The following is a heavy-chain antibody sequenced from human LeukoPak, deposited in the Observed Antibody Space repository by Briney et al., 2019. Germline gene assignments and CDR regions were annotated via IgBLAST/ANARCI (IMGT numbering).Heavy chain of an antibody. CDR3: ARGGPRQYCSGGSCYFDY. V-gene: IGHV3-33*01. Sequence: GGSLRLSCAASGFTFSSYGMHWVRQAPGKGLEWVAVIWYDGSNKYYADSVKGRFTISRDNSKNTLYLQMNSLRAEDTAVYYCARGGPRQYCSGGSCYFDYWGQGTLVTVSS. CDR1: GFTFSSYG. J-gene: IGHJ4*02. CDR2: IWYDGSNK. D-gene: IGHD2-15*01.